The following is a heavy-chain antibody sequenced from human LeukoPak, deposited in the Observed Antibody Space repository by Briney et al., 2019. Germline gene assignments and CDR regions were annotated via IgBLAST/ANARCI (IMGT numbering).Heavy chain of an antibody. J-gene: IGHJ4*02. Sequence: SVTVSFKASGGTFSIYAISWVRQAPGQGGEWMGRIIPILGIANYAQKFQGRVTITADKSTSKAYMELSSLRSEDTAVYYCARASIAAVAGTFDYWGQGTLVTVSS. CDR2: IIPILGIA. CDR3: ARASIAAVAGTFDY. CDR1: GGTFSIYA. V-gene: IGHV1-69*04. D-gene: IGHD6-19*01.